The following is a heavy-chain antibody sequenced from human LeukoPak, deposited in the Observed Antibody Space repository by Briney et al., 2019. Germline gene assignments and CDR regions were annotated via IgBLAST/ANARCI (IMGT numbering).Heavy chain of an antibody. CDR1: GGSISSGDYS. J-gene: IGHJ3*02. D-gene: IGHD3-10*01. CDR2: MFYNENS. V-gene: IGHV4-30-2*01. Sequence: PSQTLSLTCAVSGGSISSGDYSWSWIRQPPGRGLEWIGYMFYNENSYYNPSLKSRVTISVDRSKNQFSLKLSSMTAADTAVYYCTRAGGSGSLLDAFDIWGQGTMVTVSS. CDR3: TRAGGSGSLLDAFDI.